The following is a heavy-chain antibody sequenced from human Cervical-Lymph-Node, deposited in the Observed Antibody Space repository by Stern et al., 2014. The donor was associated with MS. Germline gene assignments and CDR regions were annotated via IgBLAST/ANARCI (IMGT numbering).Heavy chain of an antibody. D-gene: IGHD3-10*01. CDR2: ISGHNGNT. Sequence: VQLVESGAEVKKPGASVEVSCKTSGYTFSTYGITWVRQAPGQGPEWMGGISGHNGNTNVAERSQGRLTMTTDTSTRTAYMELRSLRYDDTAVYFCARDPGGYFHGMDVWGQGTTVTVSS. V-gene: IGHV1-18*01. CDR1: GYTFSTYG. J-gene: IGHJ6*02. CDR3: ARDPGGYFHGMDV.